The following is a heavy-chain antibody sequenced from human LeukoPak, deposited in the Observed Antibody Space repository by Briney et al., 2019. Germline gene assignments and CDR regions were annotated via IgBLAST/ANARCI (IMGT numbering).Heavy chain of an antibody. D-gene: IGHD3-16*01. J-gene: IGHJ3*01. CDR1: GYSISRGYS. CDR3: ARFDHVWETHGMDAFDL. CDR2: IYHSEST. Sequence: PSETLSLTCAVSGYSISRGYSWGWIRQPPRKGLEWIGNIYHSESTHYNPSLKSRVTISPDTSKNQFSLKLSSVTAADTAVYYCARFDHVWETHGMDAFDLWGQGTMVTVSS. V-gene: IGHV4-38-2*01.